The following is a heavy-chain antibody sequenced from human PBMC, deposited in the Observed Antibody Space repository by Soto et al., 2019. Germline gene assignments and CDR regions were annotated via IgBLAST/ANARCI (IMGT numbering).Heavy chain of an antibody. D-gene: IGHD2-15*01. CDR3: ASEYCSGGSCYYYGMDV. CDR1: GFTFSSYG. J-gene: IGHJ6*02. CDR2: IWYDGSNK. V-gene: IGHV3-33*01. Sequence: QVQLVESGGGVVQPGRSLRLSCAASGFTFSSYGMHWVRQAPGKGLEWVAVIWYDGSNKYYADSVKGRFTISRDNSKNRLYLQRSGLRAEDTAVYYCASEYCSGGSCYYYGMDVWGQGTTVTVSS.